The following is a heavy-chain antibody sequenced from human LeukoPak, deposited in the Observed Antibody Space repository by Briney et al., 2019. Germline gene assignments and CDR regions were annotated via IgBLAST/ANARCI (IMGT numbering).Heavy chain of an antibody. CDR3: ARGSYYDSSGYYSILYPFDY. CDR1: GFTFSSYG. Sequence: PGGSLRLSCAASGFTFSSYGMHWVRQAPGKGLEWVAVIWYEGSNEYYADSVKGRFTISRDNSKNTLYLQMNSLRAEDTAVYYCARGSYYDSSGYYSILYPFDYWGQGTLVTVSS. CDR2: IWYEGSNE. V-gene: IGHV3-33*01. J-gene: IGHJ4*02. D-gene: IGHD3-22*01.